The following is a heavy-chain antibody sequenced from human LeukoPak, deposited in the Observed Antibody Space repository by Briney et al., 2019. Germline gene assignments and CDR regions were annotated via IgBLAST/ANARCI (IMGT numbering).Heavy chain of an antibody. CDR2: IFRGGGT. Sequence: GGSLRLSCAASGFTVTRNYMTWVRQAPGKGLEWVSVIFRGGGTSYADSVKGRFTISRDNSRNTVYLQMNSLRVEDTAVYYCARDYYDSGGYLAYWGQGTLVTVSS. V-gene: IGHV3-66*01. CDR3: ARDYYDSGGYLAY. J-gene: IGHJ4*02. D-gene: IGHD3-22*01. CDR1: GFTVTRNY.